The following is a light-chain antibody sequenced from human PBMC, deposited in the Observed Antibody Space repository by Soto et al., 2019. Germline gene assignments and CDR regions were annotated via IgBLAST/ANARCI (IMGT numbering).Light chain of an antibody. Sequence: QSVLTQPPSVSGSPGQSITISCTGTSSDIGGYIYVSWYQHHPGKAPKLLIYDVSNRPSGVSNRFSGSKSGNTASLTISGLQVEDEADYFCSTYTSSRTRFGGGTKLTV. J-gene: IGLJ2*01. V-gene: IGLV2-14*03. CDR2: DVS. CDR1: SSDIGGYIY. CDR3: STYTSSRTR.